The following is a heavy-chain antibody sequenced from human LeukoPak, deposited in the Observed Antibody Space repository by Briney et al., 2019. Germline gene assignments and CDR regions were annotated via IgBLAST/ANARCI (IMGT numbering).Heavy chain of an antibody. Sequence: GGSLRLSCAASGFTFSSYWMSWVRQAPGKGLEWVANIKQDGSEKYYVDSVKGRFTISRDNAKNSLYLQMNSLRAEDTAVYYCASEPYYDSSGYSDHWGQGTLVTVSS. CDR2: IKQDGSEK. D-gene: IGHD3-22*01. CDR1: GFTFSSYW. CDR3: ASEPYYDSSGYSDH. V-gene: IGHV3-7*01. J-gene: IGHJ4*02.